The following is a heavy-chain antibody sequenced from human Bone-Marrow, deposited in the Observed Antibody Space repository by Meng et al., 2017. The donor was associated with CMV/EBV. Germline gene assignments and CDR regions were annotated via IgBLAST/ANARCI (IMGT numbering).Heavy chain of an antibody. D-gene: IGHD1-1*01. V-gene: IGHV4-34*01. J-gene: IGHJ6*02. CDR3: ASPGPNWLNYYYGMDV. CDR2: INHSGST. Sequence: SETLSLTCAVYGGSFSGYYWSWIRQPPGKGLEWIGEINHSGSTNYNPSLKSRVTISVDTSKTQFSLKLSSVTAADTAVYYCASPGPNWLNYYYGMDVWGQGTTVTVSS. CDR1: GGSFSGYY.